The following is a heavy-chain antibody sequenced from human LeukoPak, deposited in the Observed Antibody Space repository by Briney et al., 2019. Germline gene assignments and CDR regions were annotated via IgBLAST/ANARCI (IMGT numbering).Heavy chain of an antibody. CDR3: ARDEDYGDYVYFDY. Sequence: ASVKVSCKASGYTFTSYGINWVRQAPGQGLEWMGWISAYNGNTNYAQKLQGKVTMTTDTSTSTAYMELRSLRSDDTAVYYCARDEDYGDYVYFDYWGQGTLVTVSS. CDR1: GYTFTSYG. J-gene: IGHJ4*02. CDR2: ISAYNGNT. D-gene: IGHD4-17*01. V-gene: IGHV1-18*01.